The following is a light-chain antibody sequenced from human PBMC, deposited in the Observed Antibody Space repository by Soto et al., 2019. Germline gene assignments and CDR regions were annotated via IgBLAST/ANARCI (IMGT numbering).Light chain of an antibody. CDR3: QQDSSWPLT. J-gene: IGKJ4*01. Sequence: EIVMTQSPATLSVSLGERATLSCRASQSVTTNLAWYQQKPGQAPRLLIYGASIRATGVPATFSGSGSGTEFTLSISSLQSEHLGVYYCQQDSSWPLTFGGGTKVEIK. CDR2: GAS. V-gene: IGKV3-15*01. CDR1: QSVTTN.